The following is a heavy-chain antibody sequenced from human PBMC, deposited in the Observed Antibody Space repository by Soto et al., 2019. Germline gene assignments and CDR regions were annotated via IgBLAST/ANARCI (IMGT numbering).Heavy chain of an antibody. CDR1: GLTFNDYY. V-gene: IGHV3-11*01. J-gene: IGHJ2*01. CDR3: ARGGDYWYFHL. CDR2: ISSSASTK. Sequence: GGSLRLSCAASGLTFNDYYMSWIRQAPGKGLEWFSYISSSASTKYYADSVKGRFTISRDSAKNSLYLQMNSLKAEDTAVYYCARGGDYWYFHLWGRGTLVTAPQ.